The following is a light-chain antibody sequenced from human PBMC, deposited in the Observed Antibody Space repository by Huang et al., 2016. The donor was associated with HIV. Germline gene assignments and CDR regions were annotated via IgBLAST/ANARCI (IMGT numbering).Light chain of an antibody. CDR1: QSISSY. J-gene: IGKJ1*01. V-gene: IGKV1-39*01. CDR2: DTC. CDR3: QQSYSTTVT. Sequence: DIQMTQSPSSLSASVGDRVTITCRASQSISSYLSWSQQKPGKAPKLLIYDTCRLHSGVPSRFTGSGSGTDFTLTITSLQPEDFATYYCQQSYSTTVTFGQGTKVEI.